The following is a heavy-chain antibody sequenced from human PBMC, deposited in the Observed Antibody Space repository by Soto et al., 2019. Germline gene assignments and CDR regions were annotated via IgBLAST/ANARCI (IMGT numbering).Heavy chain of an antibody. D-gene: IGHD1-1*01. Sequence: QVQLVQSGAEVKKPGASVKVSCKASGYTFTSYDINWVRQATGQGLEWMGWMNPNSGNTGYAQKFQGRVTMTRNTSISTAYMELSSLRSEDTTVYYCARGRQPQLERTLGYWGQGTLVTVSS. J-gene: IGHJ4*02. CDR1: GYTFTSYD. CDR3: ARGRQPQLERTLGY. CDR2: MNPNSGNT. V-gene: IGHV1-8*01.